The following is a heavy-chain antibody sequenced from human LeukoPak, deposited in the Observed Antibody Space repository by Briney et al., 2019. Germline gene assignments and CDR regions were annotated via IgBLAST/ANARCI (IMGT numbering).Heavy chain of an antibody. D-gene: IGHD6-13*01. J-gene: IGHJ6*02. CDR2: ISGGSEDT. CDR3: ARTIAQYSNSWLYFYYGLDV. V-gene: IGHV3-23*01. CDR1: GFTVSSNY. Sequence: PGGSLRLSCAASGFTVSSNYMSWVRQAPGKGLEWVSSISGGSEDTYYADSVKGRFTISRDNSKSTLYLQMSSLRAEDTAVYYCARTIAQYSNSWLYFYYGLDVWGQGTTVTVSS.